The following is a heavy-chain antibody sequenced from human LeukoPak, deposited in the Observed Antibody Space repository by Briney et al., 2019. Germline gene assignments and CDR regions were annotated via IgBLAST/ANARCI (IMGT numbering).Heavy chain of an antibody. Sequence: GGSLKLSCEASGFTFSSYAMSWVRQAPGKGLEWVSAISGSGGSTYYADSVKGRFTISRDNSKNTLYLQMNSLRAEDTAVYYCAKALRYGSGSFGDYFDYWGQGTLVTVSS. D-gene: IGHD3-10*01. CDR2: ISGSGGST. CDR1: GFTFSSYA. CDR3: AKALRYGSGSFGDYFDY. J-gene: IGHJ4*02. V-gene: IGHV3-23*01.